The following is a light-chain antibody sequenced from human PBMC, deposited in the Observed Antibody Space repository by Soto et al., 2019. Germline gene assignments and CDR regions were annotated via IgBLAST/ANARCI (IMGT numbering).Light chain of an antibody. CDR3: AAWDDSLNGV. J-gene: IGLJ1*01. V-gene: IGLV1-44*01. Sequence: QSVLTQPPSASGIPGQRVTISCSGRSSNIGSNTVNWYQQLPGTAPKLLIYSNNQRPSGVPDRFSGSKSGTSASLAISGLQSEDEADYYCAAWDDSLNGVFGTGTKVTVL. CDR1: SSNIGSNT. CDR2: SNN.